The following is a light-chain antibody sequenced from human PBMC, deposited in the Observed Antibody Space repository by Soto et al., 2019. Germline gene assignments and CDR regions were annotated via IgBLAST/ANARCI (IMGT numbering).Light chain of an antibody. CDR3: QQYTNFPLT. CDR1: QSISSW. V-gene: IGKV1-5*01. J-gene: IGKJ4*01. Sequence: DIPMTQSPSTLSASVGDRVTITCRACQSISSWLAWYQQKPGKAPKLLIHEASRLESGVPSRFSGSESGTEFTLTISGLHAEDSATYYCQQYTNFPLTFGGGTKVEIK. CDR2: EAS.